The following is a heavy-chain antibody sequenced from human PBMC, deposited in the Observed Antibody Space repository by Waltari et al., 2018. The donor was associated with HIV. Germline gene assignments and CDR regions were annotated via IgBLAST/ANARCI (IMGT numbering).Heavy chain of an antibody. D-gene: IGHD3-3*01. Sequence: EVQLVESGGGFVQPGGSLRLSCTASGFIFFNYGMAWVRQGPGKGLEWVSGVSTSGGSTSYADSVKGRFTISRDNSKNTLYLQMNSLTAEDTALYYCAKGVTFRPYYDIWSGYYPHAFDVWGHGTMVTVSS. CDR1: GFIFFNYG. V-gene: IGHV3-23*04. CDR2: VSTSGGST. CDR3: AKGVTFRPYYDIWSGYYPHAFDV. J-gene: IGHJ3*01.